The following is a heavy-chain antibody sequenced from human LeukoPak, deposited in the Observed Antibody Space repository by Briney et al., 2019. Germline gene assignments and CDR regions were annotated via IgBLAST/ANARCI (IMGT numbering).Heavy chain of an antibody. D-gene: IGHD6-6*01. CDR2: ISSSGSTI. J-gene: IGHJ4*02. CDR3: ARSGIAARPGIGY. V-gene: IGHV3-48*03. Sequence: GGSLRLSCAASGFTFSSYEMNWVRQAPGKGLEWLSYISSSGSTIYYADSVKGRFTISRDNAKNSLYLQMNSLRAEDTAVYYCARSGIAARPGIGYWGQGTLVTVSS. CDR1: GFTFSSYE.